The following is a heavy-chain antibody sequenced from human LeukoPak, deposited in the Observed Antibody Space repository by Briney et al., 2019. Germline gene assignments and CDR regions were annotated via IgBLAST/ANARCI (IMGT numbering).Heavy chain of an antibody. CDR2: VYPGDSTA. CDR3: ARHERYREYSSSWVGDLGYYYMDV. Sequence: GESLKISCKGSGYSFANYGIGWVRQMPGKGLEWMGIVYPGDSTARYSPSFQGQVTVSADESISTAYLHWSSLKASDTAVYYCARHERYREYSSSWVGDLGYYYMDVWGKGTTVTVSS. D-gene: IGHD6-13*01. J-gene: IGHJ6*03. V-gene: IGHV5-51*01. CDR1: GYSFANYG.